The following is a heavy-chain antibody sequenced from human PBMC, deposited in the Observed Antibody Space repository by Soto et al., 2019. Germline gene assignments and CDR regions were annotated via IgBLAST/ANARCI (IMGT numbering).Heavy chain of an antibody. CDR2: IHYSGTT. J-gene: IGHJ4*02. Sequence: SETLSLTCTVSGTSISSYYWSWIRQPPGKGLEWIANIHYSGTTNYNPSLASRVTLSVDTSKNQFPLKMTSVTAADRAMYFCARYNSYAIDYWGRGTLVTVSS. V-gene: IGHV4-59*01. CDR3: ARYNSYAIDY. CDR1: GTSISSYY. D-gene: IGHD2-8*01.